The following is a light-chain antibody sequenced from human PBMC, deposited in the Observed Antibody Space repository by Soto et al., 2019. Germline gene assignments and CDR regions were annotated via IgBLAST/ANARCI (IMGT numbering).Light chain of an antibody. CDR2: DVS. J-gene: IGLJ1*01. CDR1: SSDVGGYNY. V-gene: IGLV2-14*01. CDR3: SSYTSSSTLYV. Sequence: QSVLTQPASVSGSPGQSITISCTGTSSDVGGYNYVSWYQQHPGKAPKLMNYDVSNRPSGVSNRFSGSKSGNTASLSISVLQAEDEADYYCSSYTSSSTLYVFGTGTKVTVL.